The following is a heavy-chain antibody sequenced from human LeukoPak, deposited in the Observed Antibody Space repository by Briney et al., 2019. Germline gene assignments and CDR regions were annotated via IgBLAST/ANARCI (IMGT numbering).Heavy chain of an antibody. CDR1: GFTFTSSA. V-gene: IGHV1-58*02. CDR2: IVVGSGNT. D-gene: IGHD3-22*01. CDR3: AADVNYDSSGLGY. J-gene: IGHJ4*02. Sequence: ASVKVSCKASGFTFTSSAMQWVRQARGQRLEWIGWIVVGSGNTNYAQKFQERVTITRDMSISTAYMELSSLRSEDTAVYYCAADVNYDSSGLGYWGQGTLVTVSS.